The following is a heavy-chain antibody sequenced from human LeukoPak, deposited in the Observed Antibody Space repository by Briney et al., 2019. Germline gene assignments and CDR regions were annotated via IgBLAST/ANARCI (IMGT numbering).Heavy chain of an antibody. D-gene: IGHD3-22*01. Sequence: PGASLRLSCAASGFTFTSYAMNWVRQTPGKGLEWVSGISGSSGTTYYADSVKGRFTISRDNSKNTLYPQMNSLRAEDTAVYHCAKGRGGSGYWASDYWGRGTLVTVSS. J-gene: IGHJ4*02. CDR1: GFTFTSYA. V-gene: IGHV3-23*01. CDR3: AKGRGGSGYWASDY. CDR2: ISGSSGTT.